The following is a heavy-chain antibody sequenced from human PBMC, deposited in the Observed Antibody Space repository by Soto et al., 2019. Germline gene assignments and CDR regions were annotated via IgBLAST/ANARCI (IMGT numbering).Heavy chain of an antibody. D-gene: IGHD4-4*01. CDR1: GGSVNSDNFY. V-gene: IGHV4-61*01. CDR3: ARNDYSNYLYYYYGMDV. Sequence: SETLSLTCTVSGGSVNSDNFYWSWIRQPPGKGLEWIGEIYHSGSTNYNPSLKSRVTISVDKSKNQFSLKLSSVTAADTAVYYCARNDYSNYLYYYYGMDVWGQGTTVTGLL. CDR2: IYHSGST. J-gene: IGHJ6*02.